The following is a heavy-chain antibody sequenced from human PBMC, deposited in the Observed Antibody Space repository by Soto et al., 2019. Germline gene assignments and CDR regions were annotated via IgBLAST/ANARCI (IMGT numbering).Heavy chain of an antibody. CDR1: GFAFGNYP. D-gene: IGHD3-10*01. CDR3: AKDRTMARGIRAFDI. V-gene: IGHV3-23*01. Sequence: EAQLLQSGRGLVPPGGSLRLSCVASGFAFGNYPMAWVRQTPGKGLQWISTISGSGGMTDYEDSVRGRFTVSIDHSKDTVHLQMTSLRADDTAVYYCAKDRTMARGIRAFDIWGQGTTVTISS. CDR2: ISGSGGMT. J-gene: IGHJ3*02.